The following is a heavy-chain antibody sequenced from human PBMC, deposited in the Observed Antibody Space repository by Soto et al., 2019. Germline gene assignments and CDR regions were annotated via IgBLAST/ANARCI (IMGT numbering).Heavy chain of an antibody. CDR2: INPRTGGT. CDR1: GYAFTGYY. D-gene: IGHD2-8*01. J-gene: IGHJ4*02. Sequence: ASVKVSCKASGYAFTGYYVHWVRQAPGQGLEWMGWINPRTGGTDTAQKFHGWVTMTRDTSVSTVYMEVNRLRSDDTAMYYCARGRDYETDGDEFDCWRQGTLVTVSS. CDR3: ARGRDYETDGDEFDC. V-gene: IGHV1-2*04.